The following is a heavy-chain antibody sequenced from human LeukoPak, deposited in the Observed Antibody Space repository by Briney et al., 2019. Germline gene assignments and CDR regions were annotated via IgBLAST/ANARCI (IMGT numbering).Heavy chain of an antibody. D-gene: IGHD3-3*01. V-gene: IGHV4-34*01. CDR2: INHSGST. CDR3: ARDGEYDFWSGVYGMDV. CDR1: GGSFSGYY. J-gene: IGHJ6*02. Sequence: SETLSLTCAVYGGSFSGYYWSWIRQPPGKGLEWIGEINHSGSTNYNPSLKSRVTISVDTSKNQFSLKLSSVTAADTAVYYCARDGEYDFWSGVYGMDVWGQGTTVTVSS.